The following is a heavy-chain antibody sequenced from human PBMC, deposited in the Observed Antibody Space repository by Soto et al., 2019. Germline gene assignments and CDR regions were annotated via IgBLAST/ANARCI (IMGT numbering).Heavy chain of an antibody. V-gene: IGHV1-2*04. CDR1: GYTFTGYY. CDR3: ARVRSPYYYDSSGWGGGLDV. CDR2: INPNSGGT. J-gene: IGHJ6*02. D-gene: IGHD3-22*01. Sequence: GASVKVSCKASGYTFTGYYMHWVRQAPGQGLEWMGWINPNSGGTNYAQKFQGWVTMTRDTSISTAYMELSRLRSDDTAVYYCARVRSPYYYDSSGWGGGLDVWGQGTTVTVSS.